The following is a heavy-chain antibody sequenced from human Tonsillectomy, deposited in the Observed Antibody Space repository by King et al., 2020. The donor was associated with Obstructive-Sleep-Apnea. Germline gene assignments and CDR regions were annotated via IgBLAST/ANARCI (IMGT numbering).Heavy chain of an antibody. J-gene: IGHJ3*01. Sequence: VQLQESGPGLVKPSETLSLTCTVSGGSISSYYWSWIRQPPGKRLEWIGYVYYSGSTNYSPSLKSRVTISLHTSKNQFSLKLSSVTAADTAVYYCARLYSSGWTDAFDVWGQGTMVTVSS. CDR3: ARLYSSGWTDAFDV. CDR2: VYYSGST. D-gene: IGHD6-19*01. CDR1: GGSISSYY. V-gene: IGHV4-59*08.